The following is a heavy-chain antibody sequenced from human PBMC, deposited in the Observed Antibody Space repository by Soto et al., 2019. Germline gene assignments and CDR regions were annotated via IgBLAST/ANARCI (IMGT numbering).Heavy chain of an antibody. CDR3: ARDEDSGYYYYDY. CDR1: GGSISSYY. V-gene: IGHV4-59*01. Sequence: ETLSLTCTVSGGSISSYYWSWIRQPPGKGLEWIGYIYYSGSTNYNPSLKSRVTISVDTSKNQFSLKLRTVTAADTAVYYCARDEDSGYYYYDYWGQGTPVTVSS. D-gene: IGHD3-22*01. CDR2: IYYSGST. J-gene: IGHJ4*02.